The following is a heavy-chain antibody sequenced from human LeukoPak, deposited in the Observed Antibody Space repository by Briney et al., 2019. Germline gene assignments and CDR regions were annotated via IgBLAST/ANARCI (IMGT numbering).Heavy chain of an antibody. CDR2: IKQDGNEK. V-gene: IGHV3-7*01. D-gene: IGHD2-15*01. CDR3: ARAHSYSSFAY. J-gene: IGHJ4*02. Sequence: GGSLRLSCAASGFTFSSYWMSWVRQAPGKGLEGVANIKQDGNEKYYVDSVKGRFNISRDNAKNSLYLQMSSLRAEDTAVYFCARAHSYSSFAYWGQGTLVTVSS. CDR1: GFTFSSYW.